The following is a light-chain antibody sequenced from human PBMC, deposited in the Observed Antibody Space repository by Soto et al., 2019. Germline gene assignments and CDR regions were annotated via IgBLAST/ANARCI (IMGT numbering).Light chain of an antibody. Sequence: DIQMTQSPSSLSASVGDRVTITCRASQSISSYLNWYQQKPGKAPKLLIYAASSLQSGVPTRFSGSGSGTDFTLTISSQQPEDFATYYCQQSYSTPSTFGLGTKLEIK. CDR2: AAS. CDR3: QQSYSTPST. J-gene: IGKJ2*01. V-gene: IGKV1-39*01. CDR1: QSISSY.